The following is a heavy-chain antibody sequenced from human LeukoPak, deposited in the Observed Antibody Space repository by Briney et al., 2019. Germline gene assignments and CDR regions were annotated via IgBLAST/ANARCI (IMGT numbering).Heavy chain of an antibody. CDR3: ARGVSGEQWLALEVTYFDY. Sequence: KPSETLSLTCAVYGGSFSGYYRSWIRQPPGKGLEWIGEINHSGSTNYNPSLKSRVTISVDTSKNQFSLKLSSVAAADTAVYYCARGVSGEQWLALEVTYFDYWGQGTLVTVSS. J-gene: IGHJ4*02. CDR1: GGSFSGYY. CDR2: INHSGST. V-gene: IGHV4-34*01. D-gene: IGHD6-19*01.